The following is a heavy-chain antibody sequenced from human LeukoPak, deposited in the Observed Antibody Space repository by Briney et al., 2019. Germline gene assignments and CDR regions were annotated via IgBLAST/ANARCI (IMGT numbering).Heavy chain of an antibody. V-gene: IGHV5-51*01. CDR3: ARRDYYDSNLYFDY. D-gene: IGHD3-22*01. Sequence: GESLKISCKGSGXTFTNYWIGWVRQMPGKGVEWMGIIYPGDSDTRYSPSFQGQVAISADKSISTAYLQWSSLKASDTAMYCCARRDYYDSNLYFDYWGQGTLVTVSS. J-gene: IGHJ4*02. CDR2: IYPGDSDT. CDR1: GXTFTNYW.